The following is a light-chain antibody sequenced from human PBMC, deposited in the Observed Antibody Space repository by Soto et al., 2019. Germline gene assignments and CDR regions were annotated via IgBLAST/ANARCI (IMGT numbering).Light chain of an antibody. CDR2: DII. V-gene: IGLV2-14*03. J-gene: IGLJ1*01. CDR1: SSDVGAYIF. Sequence: QSVLTQPASVSGCPGQSITISCTGTSSDVGAYIFVSWYQQHPGKAPKLMIYDIINRPSGVSNGFSGSKSGNTASLTISGLQAEDEADYYCVSFTTSRSYVFGTGTKSPS. CDR3: VSFTTSRSYV.